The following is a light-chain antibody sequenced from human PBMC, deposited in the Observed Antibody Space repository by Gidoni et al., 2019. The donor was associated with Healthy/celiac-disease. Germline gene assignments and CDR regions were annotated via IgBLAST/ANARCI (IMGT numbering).Light chain of an antibody. CDR1: QSVSSN. CDR2: GAS. CDR3: QQYNNWLWT. Sequence: EIVMTQSPATLSVSPGERATLSCRASQSVSSNVAWYQQKPGQAPMLLIYGASTRATGIPARFSGSGSGTEFTLTISSLQSEDFAVYYCQQYNNWLWTFGQGTKVEIK. J-gene: IGKJ1*01. V-gene: IGKV3-15*01.